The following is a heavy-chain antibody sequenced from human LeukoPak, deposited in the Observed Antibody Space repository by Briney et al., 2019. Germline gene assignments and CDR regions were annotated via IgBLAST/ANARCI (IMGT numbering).Heavy chain of an antibody. CDR2: IFYSGST. CDR3: AGTTIFGAASA. D-gene: IGHD3-3*01. CDR1: GVSISSYY. Sequence: SETLSLTCTVSGVSISSYYWSWIRQPPGKGLEWVGYIFYSGSTTDNPSLKSRVTMSIDTSKKQCSLKLSSVTAADTAVYYCAGTTIFGAASAWGQGTLVTDS. V-gene: IGHV4-59*01. J-gene: IGHJ5*02.